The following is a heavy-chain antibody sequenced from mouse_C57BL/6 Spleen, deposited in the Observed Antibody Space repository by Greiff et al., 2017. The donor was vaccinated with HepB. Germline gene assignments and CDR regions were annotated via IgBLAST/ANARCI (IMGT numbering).Heavy chain of an antibody. CDR1: GFNIKDDY. Sequence: VQLQQSGAELVRPGASVKLSCTASGFNIKDDYMHWVKQRPEQGLEWIGWIDPENGDTEYASKFQGKATITADTSSNTAYLQLSSLTSEDTAVYYCTTGAYDYAVPYYFDYWGQGTTLTVSS. V-gene: IGHV14-4*01. CDR2: IDPENGDT. D-gene: IGHD2-4*01. J-gene: IGHJ2*01. CDR3: TTGAYDYAVPYYFDY.